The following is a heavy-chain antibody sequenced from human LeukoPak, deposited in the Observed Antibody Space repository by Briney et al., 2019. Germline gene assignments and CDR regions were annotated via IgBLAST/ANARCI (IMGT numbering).Heavy chain of an antibody. CDR2: INSDGSTT. Sequence: GGSLRLSCAAYGFTFCSYWMHWVRQAPGKGLMWVSRINSDGSTTTYADSVKGRFTISRDNAKNTLYLQMNSLRAEDTAVYFCASRGATSGLGYWGQGTLVTVSS. CDR1: GFTFCSYW. V-gene: IGHV3-74*01. CDR3: ASRGATSGLGY. J-gene: IGHJ4*02.